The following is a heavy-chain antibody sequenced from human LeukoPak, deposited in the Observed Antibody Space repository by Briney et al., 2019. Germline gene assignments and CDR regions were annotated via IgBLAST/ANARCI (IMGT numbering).Heavy chain of an antibody. V-gene: IGHV4-61*02. CDR2: IYTSGST. D-gene: IGHD5-18*01. J-gene: IGHJ4*02. CDR1: GGSISSGSYY. Sequence: PSQTLSLTCTVSGGSISSGSYYWSWIRQPAGKGLEWIGRIYTSGSTNYNPSLKSRVTISVDTSKNQFSLKLSSVTAADTAVYYCARASYSSLFDYWGQGTLVTVSS. CDR3: ARASYSSLFDY.